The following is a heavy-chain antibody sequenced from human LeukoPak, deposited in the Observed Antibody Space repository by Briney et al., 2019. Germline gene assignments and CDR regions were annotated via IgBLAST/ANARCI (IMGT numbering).Heavy chain of an antibody. CDR3: ARVDSGNYDY. CDR2: IDGSDGAS. Sequence: GGSLRLSCAASGFRFSSYVMSWVRQAPGKGLEYVSSIDGSDGASYYADSVKGRFTISRDNSKNTLFLQMNSLRVEGTAVYYCARVDSGNYDYWGQGTLFTVSS. V-gene: IGHV3-23*01. D-gene: IGHD1-26*01. J-gene: IGHJ4*02. CDR1: GFRFSSYV.